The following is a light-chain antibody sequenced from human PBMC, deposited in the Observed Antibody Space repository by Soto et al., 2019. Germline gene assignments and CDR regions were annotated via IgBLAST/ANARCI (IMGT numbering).Light chain of an antibody. CDR3: AAWDDSLSVV. CDR1: SSNIGSNY. Sequence: QSVLTQPPSASGTPGQMVTISCSGSSSNIGSNYVYWYQQLPGTAPKLLIYRNNQRPSGVPDRFSGSKSGTSASLAISGLRSEDEADYYCAAWDDSLSVVFGGGTKATVL. J-gene: IGLJ2*01. CDR2: RNN. V-gene: IGLV1-47*01.